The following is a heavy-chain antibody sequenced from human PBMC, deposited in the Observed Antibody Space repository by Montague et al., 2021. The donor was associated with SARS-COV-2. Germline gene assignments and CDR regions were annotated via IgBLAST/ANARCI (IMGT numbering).Heavy chain of an antibody. V-gene: IGHV4-39*01. CDR3: ARHITGSGNAFDI. Sequence: SETRSLTCTVSGGSVSSSSYYWGWIRRPPGKGLEWIGSIYYTGSTYYNPSLKSRVTISVDTSKNQFSLKLSSVTAADTAVYYCARHITGSGNAFDIWGQGTMVTVPS. CDR2: IYYTGST. D-gene: IGHD3-10*01. CDR1: GGSVSSSSYY. J-gene: IGHJ3*02.